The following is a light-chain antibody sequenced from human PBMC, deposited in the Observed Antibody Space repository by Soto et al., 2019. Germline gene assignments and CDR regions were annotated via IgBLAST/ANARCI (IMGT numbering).Light chain of an antibody. CDR2: GAS. J-gene: IGKJ5*01. CDR1: QSVSSTY. V-gene: IGKV3-20*01. CDR3: QQYGGSPPIT. Sequence: VLTQWPGTLSLSPGERATLSCRASQSVSSTYLAWYQHKPGQAPRLLIYGASRRATGIPDRFSGSGSGTDFTLTISRLEPEDFAVYYCQQYGGSPPITFGQGTRLEIK.